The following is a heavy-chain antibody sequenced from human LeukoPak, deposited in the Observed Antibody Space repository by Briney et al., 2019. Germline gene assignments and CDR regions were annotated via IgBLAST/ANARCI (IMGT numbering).Heavy chain of an antibody. Sequence: SETLSLTCTVSGGSISSSSYYWSWIRQPPGKGLEWIAYIYYSGSTNYNPSLKSRVTISVDTSKNQFSLKLSSVTAADTAVYFCARGPYSYDSSGAFDIWGQGTMVTVSS. J-gene: IGHJ3*02. CDR1: GGSISSSSYY. V-gene: IGHV4-61*05. CDR2: IYYSGST. D-gene: IGHD3-22*01. CDR3: ARGPYSYDSSGAFDI.